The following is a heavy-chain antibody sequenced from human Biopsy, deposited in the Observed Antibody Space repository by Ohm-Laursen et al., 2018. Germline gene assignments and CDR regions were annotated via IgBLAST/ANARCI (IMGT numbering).Heavy chain of an antibody. CDR3: ARGPHSGIHSCFDY. CDR1: GGTFINYA. D-gene: IGHD1-26*01. CDR2: IIPMFGTA. V-gene: IGHV1-69*01. Sequence: GPSETVSCKASGGTFINYAISRARQHPGHGLEWMGGIIPMFGTANYAQMFQGRVSISADESTSTSYMGLSRLTTEDTAIYYYARGPHSGIHSCFDYWGRGTLVTVSS. J-gene: IGHJ4*02.